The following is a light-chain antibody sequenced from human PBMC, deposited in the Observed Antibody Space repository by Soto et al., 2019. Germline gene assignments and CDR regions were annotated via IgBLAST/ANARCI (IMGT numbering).Light chain of an antibody. CDR2: VND. V-gene: IGLV1-44*01. CDR3: AAWDDSPNVFYV. CDR1: NSNIGSNN. J-gene: IGLJ1*01. Sequence: QSVPTQPPSVSGTPGQRVTISCSGSNSNIGSNNVNWYQQLPGTAPKLLICVNDQRPSGVPDRFSGSKSGNSASLTISGLQSEDEAEYYCAAWDDSPNVFYVFGTGTKVTVL.